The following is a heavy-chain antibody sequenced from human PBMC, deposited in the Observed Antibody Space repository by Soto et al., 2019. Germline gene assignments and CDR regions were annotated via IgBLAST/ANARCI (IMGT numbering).Heavy chain of an antibody. CDR2: IWYDGSNK. CDR1: GFTFSSYG. CDR3: ARDSRVVPAANWFDP. J-gene: IGHJ5*02. D-gene: IGHD2-2*01. Sequence: HPGGSLRLSCAASGFTFSSYGMHWVRQAPGKGLEWVAVIWYDGSNKYYADSVKGRFTISRDNSKNTLYLQMNSLRAEDTAVYYCARDSRVVPAANWFDPWGQGTLVTVSS. V-gene: IGHV3-33*01.